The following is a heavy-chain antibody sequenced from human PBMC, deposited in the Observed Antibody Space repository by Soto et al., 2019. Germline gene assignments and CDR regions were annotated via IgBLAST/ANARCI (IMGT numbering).Heavy chain of an antibody. CDR3: ASDLVGASDSYGLDV. J-gene: IGHJ6*02. V-gene: IGHV3-33*01. Sequence: SGGFLRLSCAASGFTFSNYGMHWVRQAPGKGLEWVAIIWHDGNNKYYADSVRGRFIISRDNSKNRLYLQMNSLRAEDTAVYYCASDLVGASDSYGLDVWGQGTPVTVSS. CDR1: GFTFSNYG. CDR2: IWHDGNNK. D-gene: IGHD1-26*01.